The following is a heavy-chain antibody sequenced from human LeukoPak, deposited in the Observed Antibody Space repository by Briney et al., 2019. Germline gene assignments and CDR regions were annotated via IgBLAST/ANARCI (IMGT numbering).Heavy chain of an antibody. Sequence: SETLSLTCAVSGGSISSGGYSWSWIRQPPGKGLEWIGYIYHSGSTYYNPSLKSRVTISVDRSKNQFSLKLSSVTAADTAVYYCARSCYYDSSGYCFDYWGQGTLVTVSS. CDR1: GGSISSGGYS. CDR3: ARSCYYDSSGYCFDY. V-gene: IGHV4-30-2*01. J-gene: IGHJ4*02. CDR2: IYHSGST. D-gene: IGHD3-22*01.